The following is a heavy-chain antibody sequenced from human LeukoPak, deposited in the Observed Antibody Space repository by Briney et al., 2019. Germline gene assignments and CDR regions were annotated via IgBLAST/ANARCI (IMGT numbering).Heavy chain of an antibody. CDR3: ARRGGSSSRRSPIDY. J-gene: IGHJ4*02. CDR2: IKQDGSQR. V-gene: IGHV3-7*01. D-gene: IGHD6-6*01. Sequence: GGSLRLSCTASGFTFSDYWMTWVRQAPGKGPEGVANIKQDGSQRYYVDSVRGRFTISRDNAKHSLFLQMNGLRAEDTAVYYCARRGGSSSRRSPIDYWGQGTLVTVSS. CDR1: GFTFSDYW.